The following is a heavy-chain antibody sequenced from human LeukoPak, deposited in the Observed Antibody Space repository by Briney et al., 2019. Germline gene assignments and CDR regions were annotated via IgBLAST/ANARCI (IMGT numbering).Heavy chain of an antibody. D-gene: IGHD6-13*01. V-gene: IGHV3-30*14. CDR1: GFTFSTYA. J-gene: IGHJ1*01. Sequence: GGSLRLSCAASGFTFSTYAMHWVRQAPGKGLEWVARILYDGINKYYADSVKGRFTISRDNSKNTLNLQMNRLRTEDTAVYYCATEAGVDWGQGTLVTVSS. CDR2: ILYDGINK. CDR3: ATEAGVD.